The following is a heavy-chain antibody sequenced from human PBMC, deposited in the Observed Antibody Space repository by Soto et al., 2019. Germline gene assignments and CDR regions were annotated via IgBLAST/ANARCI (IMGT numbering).Heavy chain of an antibody. CDR1: GGSISSSSYY. CDR2: IYYSGST. D-gene: IGHD2-15*01. CDR3: AATIRWNQLLLSPFDY. J-gene: IGHJ4*02. Sequence: QLQLQESGPGLVKPSETLSLTCTVSGGSISSSSYYWGWIRQPPGKGLEWIGSIYYSGSTYYNPSLKSRVTISVDTSKNQFSLKLSSVTAADTAVYYCAATIRWNQLLLSPFDYWGQGTLVTVSS. V-gene: IGHV4-39*01.